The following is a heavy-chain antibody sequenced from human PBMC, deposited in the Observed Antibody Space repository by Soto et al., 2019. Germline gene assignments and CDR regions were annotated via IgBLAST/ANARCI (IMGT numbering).Heavy chain of an antibody. J-gene: IGHJ4*02. V-gene: IGHV3-30*18. Sequence: QVQLVESGGGVVQPGRSLRLSCAASGFTFSSYGMHWVRQAPGKGLEWVAVISYDGSNKYYADSVKGRFTISRDNSTNTLYLQMNSLRAEDTAVYYCAKLPSGDGGNPGYWGQGTLVTVSS. CDR2: ISYDGSNK. CDR1: GFTFSSYG. D-gene: IGHD7-27*01. CDR3: AKLPSGDGGNPGY.